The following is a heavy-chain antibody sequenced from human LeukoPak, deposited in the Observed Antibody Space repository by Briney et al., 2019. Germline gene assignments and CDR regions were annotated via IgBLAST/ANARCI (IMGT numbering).Heavy chain of an antibody. V-gene: IGHV3-9*01. CDR1: GFTFDDYA. CDR3: ARDLFHQYYFDY. D-gene: IGHD2-21*01. Sequence: SGGSLRLSCAASGFTFDDYAMHWVRQAPGKGLEWVSGISWNSGSIGYADSVKGRFTISRDNAKNSLYLQMNSLRAEDTAVYYCARDLFHQYYFDYWGQGTLVTVSS. J-gene: IGHJ4*02. CDR2: ISWNSGSI.